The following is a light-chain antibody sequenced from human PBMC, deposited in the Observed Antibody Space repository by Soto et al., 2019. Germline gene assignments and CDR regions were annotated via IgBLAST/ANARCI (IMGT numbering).Light chain of an antibody. J-gene: IGKJ2*01. V-gene: IGKV1-5*03. CDR2: KAS. CDR1: QSIRSR. Sequence: DIQMTQSPSTLSASVGDRVTFTCRASQSIRSRLAWYQQKPGKAPKLLIYKASTSEDGVPSRFSGSGSGTEFTLTISSLQPDDFATYYCQQYHTYYTFGQGTKLEIK. CDR3: QQYHTYYT.